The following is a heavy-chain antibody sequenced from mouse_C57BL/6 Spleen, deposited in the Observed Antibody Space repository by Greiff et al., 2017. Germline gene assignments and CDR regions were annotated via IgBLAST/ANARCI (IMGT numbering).Heavy chain of an antibody. D-gene: IGHD4-1*01. CDR2: IRNKANGYTT. J-gene: IGHJ2*01. V-gene: IGHV7-3*01. Sequence: EVKLVESGGGLVQPGGSLNLSCAASGFTFTDYYMSWVRQPPGKALEWLGFIRNKANGYTTEYSASVKGRFTISRDNSQSILYLQMNALRAEDSATYYCARYLTGTGFDYWGQGTTLTVSS. CDR1: GFTFTDYY. CDR3: ARYLTGTGFDY.